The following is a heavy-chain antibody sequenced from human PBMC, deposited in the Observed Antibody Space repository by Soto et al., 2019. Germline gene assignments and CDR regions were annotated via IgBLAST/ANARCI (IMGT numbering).Heavy chain of an antibody. CDR2: MSWNSGNI. V-gene: IGHV3-9*01. CDR1: GFGFGGYA. CDR3: AKDIAGEMHAFDI. J-gene: IGHJ3*02. D-gene: IGHD1-1*01. Sequence: GGSLRLSCVASGFGFGGYAMHWVRQGPGKGLEWVSGMSWNSGNIGYADSVKGRFTISRDNAKNSLYLQMNSLSAEDTALYYCAKDIAGEMHAFDIWGQGTMVTVSS.